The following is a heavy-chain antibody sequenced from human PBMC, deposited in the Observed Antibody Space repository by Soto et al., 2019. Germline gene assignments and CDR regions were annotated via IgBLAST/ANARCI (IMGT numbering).Heavy chain of an antibody. Sequence: QVQLQLWGAGLLKPSETLSLTCAVFGGSFSGHYWSWISQPPGKGLEWVGKINHVGNTKYNPSLKSRVTIKLDTSKNQFSLKLSSVTAADTAVYYCARGGGEVRYLGQGTLVTVSS. CDR3: ARGGGEVRY. CDR2: INHVGNT. J-gene: IGHJ4*02. D-gene: IGHD3-10*01. V-gene: IGHV4-34*01. CDR1: GGSFSGHY.